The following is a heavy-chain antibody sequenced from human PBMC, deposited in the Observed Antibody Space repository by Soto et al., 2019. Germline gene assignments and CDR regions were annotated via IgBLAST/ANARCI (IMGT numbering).Heavy chain of an antibody. CDR1: GGSISSSSYY. D-gene: IGHD5-12*01. V-gene: IGHV4-39*01. CDR3: ARPAPGLQSFKDLYFQH. Sequence: QLQLQESGPGLVKPSETLSLTCTVSGGSISSSSYYWGWIRQPPGKGLEWIGSIYYSGSTYYNPSLKSRVTISVDTSKNQFSLKLSSVTAADTAVYYCARPAPGLQSFKDLYFQHWGQGTLVTVSS. CDR2: IYYSGST. J-gene: IGHJ1*01.